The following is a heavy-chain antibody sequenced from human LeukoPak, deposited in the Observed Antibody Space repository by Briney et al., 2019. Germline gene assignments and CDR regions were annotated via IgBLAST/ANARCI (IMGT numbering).Heavy chain of an antibody. Sequence: ASVTFSCKTSGYTFTDYHFHWVRQVPGQGLEWMGWINAHTGDTRYAQKFQGRVIMTRDTSINTAYMELSGLRSDDTAIYYCARDSTALPGTYFDYWGQGPLVPVSS. V-gene: IGHV1-2*02. D-gene: IGHD1-26*01. J-gene: IGHJ4*02. CDR2: INAHTGDT. CDR3: ARDSTALPGTYFDY. CDR1: GYTFTDYH.